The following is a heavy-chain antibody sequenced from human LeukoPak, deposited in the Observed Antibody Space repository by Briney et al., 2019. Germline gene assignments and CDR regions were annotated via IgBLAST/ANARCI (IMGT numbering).Heavy chain of an antibody. V-gene: IGHV1-18*01. CDR1: GYTFSSYG. J-gene: IGHJ4*02. CDR2: ISAYNGNT. D-gene: IGHD3-10*01. CDR3: ARDSPDGSGTYYNDSPDY. Sequence: ASVKVSCNASGYTFSSYGISWVRQAPGQGLEWVGWISAYNGNTNYRQKLQGRVTRTTDTFTGTAYMDLRSLRSDDTAIYYCARDSPDGSGTYYNDSPDYWGQGTLVTVSS.